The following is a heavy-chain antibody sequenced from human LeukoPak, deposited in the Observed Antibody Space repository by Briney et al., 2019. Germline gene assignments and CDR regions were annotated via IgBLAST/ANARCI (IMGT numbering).Heavy chain of an antibody. Sequence: ASVKVSCKASGYTFTSYGISWVRQAPGQGLEWMGWISAYNGNTNYAQKLQGRVTMTTDTSTSTAYMDLRSLGSDDTAVYYCARALPPYYDFWSGYYSGGMDVWGQGTTVTVSS. CDR1: GYTFTSYG. D-gene: IGHD3-3*01. CDR3: ARALPPYYDFWSGYYSGGMDV. J-gene: IGHJ6*02. CDR2: ISAYNGNT. V-gene: IGHV1-18*01.